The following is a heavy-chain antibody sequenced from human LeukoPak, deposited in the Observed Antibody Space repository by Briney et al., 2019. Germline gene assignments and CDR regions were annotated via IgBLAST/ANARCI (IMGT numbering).Heavy chain of an antibody. CDR3: AREDYSNYGWFDP. CDR1: GYTFTSYG. V-gene: IGHV1-8*03. Sequence: ASVKVSCKASGYTFTSYGISWVRQAPGQGLEWMGWMNPNNGNTGYAQKFQGRVTITRNTSISTAYMELSSLRSEDTAVYYCAREDYSNYGWFDPWGQGTLVTVSS. D-gene: IGHD4-11*01. J-gene: IGHJ5*02. CDR2: MNPNNGNT.